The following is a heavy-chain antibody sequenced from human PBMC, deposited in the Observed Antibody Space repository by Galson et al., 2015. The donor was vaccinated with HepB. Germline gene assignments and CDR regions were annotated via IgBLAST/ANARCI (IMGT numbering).Heavy chain of an antibody. J-gene: IGHJ6*02. CDR3: TTAAYYYDSSGYPEGYYYYYYGMDV. CDR1: GFTFSNAW. Sequence: SLRLSCAASGFTFSNAWMSWVRQAPGKGLEWVGRIKSKTDGGTTDYAAPVKGRFTISRDDSKNTLYLQMNSLKTEDTAVYYCTTAAYYYDSSGYPEGYYYYYYGMDVWGQGTTVTVSS. CDR2: IKSKTDGGTT. V-gene: IGHV3-15*01. D-gene: IGHD3-22*01.